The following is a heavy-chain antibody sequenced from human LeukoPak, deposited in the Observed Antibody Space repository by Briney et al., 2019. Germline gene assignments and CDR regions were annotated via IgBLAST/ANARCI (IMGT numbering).Heavy chain of an antibody. CDR2: IWYDGSNK. J-gene: IGHJ4*02. CDR1: GFTVSSYG. D-gene: IGHD3-22*01. Sequence: GGSLRLSCAASGFTVSSYGMHWVRQAPGKGLGWVAVIWYDGSNKYYADSVKGRFTISRDNSKNTLYLQMNSLRAEDTAVYYCARDQWAYYYDSSGFDYWGQGTLVTVSP. CDR3: ARDQWAYYYDSSGFDY. V-gene: IGHV3-33*08.